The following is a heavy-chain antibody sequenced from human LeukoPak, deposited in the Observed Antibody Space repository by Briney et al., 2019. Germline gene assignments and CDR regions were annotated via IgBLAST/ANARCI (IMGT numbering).Heavy chain of an antibody. Sequence: SETLSLTCTVSGGSVSSGSYYWSWIRQPPGTGLEGIGYIYYSGSTNYNPSLKSRVTISVDTSKNQFSLKLSSVTAADTAVYYCARDSRSTVAKGAYNWFDPWGQGTLVTVSS. J-gene: IGHJ5*02. CDR1: GGSVSSGSYY. D-gene: IGHD4-23*01. V-gene: IGHV4-61*01. CDR3: ARDSRSTVAKGAYNWFDP. CDR2: IYYSGST.